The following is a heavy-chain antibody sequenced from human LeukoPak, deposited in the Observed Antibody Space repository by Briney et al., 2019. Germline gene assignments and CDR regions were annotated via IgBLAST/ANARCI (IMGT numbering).Heavy chain of an antibody. CDR3: ARNNGMDV. Sequence: GGSLRLSCAASGFALSSHWMTWVRQVPGRGPEWVANVNQDGSETYYLDSVKGRFTISKDNAKNSLYLQMNSLRAEDTALYHCARNNGMDVWGQGTTVIVSS. V-gene: IGHV3-7*03. J-gene: IGHJ6*02. CDR2: VNQDGSET. CDR1: GFALSSHW.